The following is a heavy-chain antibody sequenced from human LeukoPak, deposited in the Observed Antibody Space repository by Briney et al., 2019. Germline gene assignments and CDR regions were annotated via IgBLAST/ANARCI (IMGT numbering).Heavy chain of an antibody. J-gene: IGHJ3*02. Sequence: GASVKVSCKASGYTFTSYGISWVRQAPGQGLEWMGWINPNSGGTNYAQKFQGRVTMTRDTSISTAYMELSRLRSDDTAVYYCARDLKIGSGSYLAAFDIWGQGTMVTVSS. CDR3: ARDLKIGSGSYLAAFDI. CDR1: GYTFTSYG. CDR2: INPNSGGT. D-gene: IGHD1-26*01. V-gene: IGHV1-2*02.